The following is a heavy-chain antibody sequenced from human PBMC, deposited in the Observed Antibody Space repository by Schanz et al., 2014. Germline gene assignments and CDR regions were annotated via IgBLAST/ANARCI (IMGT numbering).Heavy chain of an antibody. CDR1: GFTLSSYA. J-gene: IGHJ6*02. D-gene: IGHD6-13*01. CDR3: AREEGWGIAAAGPKHYYYGMDV. Sequence: QVQLVESGGGVVQPGRSLRLSCAAYGFTLSSYAMHWVRQAPGKGLEWVAVISYDGSNKYYADSVKGRFTISRDNAKNSLYLQMNSLRAKDTAVYYCAREEGWGIAAAGPKHYYYGMDVWGQGTTVTVSS. V-gene: IGHV3-30-3*01. CDR2: ISYDGSNK.